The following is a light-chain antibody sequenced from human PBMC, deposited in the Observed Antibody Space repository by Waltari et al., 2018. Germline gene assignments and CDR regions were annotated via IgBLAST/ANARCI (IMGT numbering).Light chain of an antibody. J-gene: IGKJ4*01. CDR3: QQANSFPLT. V-gene: IGKV1-12*01. CDR2: GAS. Sequence: DIQMTQSPSSVSVSVGDTVTITCRASQAFSTWLAWYQQKPGKAPKLLIYGASTLYSGVPSRFSGGGSGTDFTLTISNLQPEDFATYYRQQANSFPLTFGGGTKVE. CDR1: QAFSTW.